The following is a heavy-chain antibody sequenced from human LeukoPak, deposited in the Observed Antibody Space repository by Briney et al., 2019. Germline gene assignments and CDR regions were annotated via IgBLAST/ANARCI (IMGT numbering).Heavy chain of an antibody. V-gene: IGHV3-11*01. CDR1: GFTFSDYY. CDR2: ISSSGTTI. Sequence: GGSLRLSCSASGFTFSDYYMSWIRQAPGKGLEWVSYISSSGTTIYYADSVKGRFTISRDNAKNSLYLQMNSLRAEDTAVYYCARQRGSYWSDYWGQGTLVTVSS. J-gene: IGHJ4*02. D-gene: IGHD1-26*01. CDR3: ARQRGSYWSDY.